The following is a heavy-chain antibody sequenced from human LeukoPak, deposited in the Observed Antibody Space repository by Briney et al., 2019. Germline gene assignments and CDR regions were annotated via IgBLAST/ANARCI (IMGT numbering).Heavy chain of an antibody. CDR2: IYYSGST. CDR3: ARLIRKVRYYFDY. D-gene: IGHD3-16*01. J-gene: IGHJ4*02. Sequence: SETLSLTCTVSGGSISSSSYYWGWIRQTPGKGLEWIGSIYYSGSTYYNPSLKSRVTISVDTSKNQFSLKLGSVTAADTAVYYCARLIRKVRYYFDYWGQGTLVTVSS. CDR1: GGSISSSSYY. V-gene: IGHV4-39*01.